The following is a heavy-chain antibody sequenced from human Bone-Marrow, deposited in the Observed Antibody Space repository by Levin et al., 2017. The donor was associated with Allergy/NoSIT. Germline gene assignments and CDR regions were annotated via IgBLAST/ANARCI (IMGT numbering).Heavy chain of an antibody. D-gene: IGHD5-12*01. V-gene: IGHV1-18*01. Sequence: GESLKISCKASGFPFTSHYFTWVRQAPGQGLEWMGWISAYNGQTKYAQKVQDRVIMTTDASMTTAYMELRSLTSDDTAVYYCGRGGQMDIVEKDDFWGQGTLVTVSS. J-gene: IGHJ4*02. CDR1: GFPFTSHY. CDR3: GRGGQMDIVEKDDF. CDR2: ISAYNGQT.